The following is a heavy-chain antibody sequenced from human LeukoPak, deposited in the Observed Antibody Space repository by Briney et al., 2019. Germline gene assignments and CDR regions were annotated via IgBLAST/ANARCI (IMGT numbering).Heavy chain of an antibody. CDR3: ARDRGLIVLMVYANVGLGY. J-gene: IGHJ4*02. D-gene: IGHD2-8*01. Sequence: GASVKVSCKASGYIFTDYYMHWVRQAPGQGLEWMGWINPNSGGTNYAQKFQGRVTMTRDTSISTAYMELSRLRSDDTAVYYCARDRGLIVLMVYANVGLGYWGQGTLVTVSS. CDR2: INPNSGGT. CDR1: GYIFTDYY. V-gene: IGHV1-2*02.